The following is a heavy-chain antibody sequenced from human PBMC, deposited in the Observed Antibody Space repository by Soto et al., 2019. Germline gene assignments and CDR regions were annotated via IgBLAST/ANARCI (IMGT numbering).Heavy chain of an antibody. J-gene: IGHJ6*03. Sequence: EVLLVESGGGLVQPGGSLRLSCAASGFPFSTYAMHWVRQSPGKGLEWISAIGAAGDTYYSDSMKGRFTISRDNAKSSLYLQMNSLSAGDSAVYYCSRGPVAGPSYYYMDMWGKGTTVIVSS. CDR3: SRGPVAGPSYYYMDM. CDR1: GFPFSTYA. CDR2: IGAAGDT. D-gene: IGHD6-19*01. V-gene: IGHV3-13*01.